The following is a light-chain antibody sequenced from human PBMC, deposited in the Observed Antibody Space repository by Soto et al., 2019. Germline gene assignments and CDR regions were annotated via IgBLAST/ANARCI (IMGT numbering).Light chain of an antibody. CDR1: QTVSSSY. CDR2: DVS. J-gene: IGKJ2*01. V-gene: IGKV3D-20*01. Sequence: EIVLTQSPATLSLSPGERATLSCGATQTVSSSYLAWYQQKPGLAPRLLIYDVSNRATGIPDRFSGSGSGTDFTLTISRLEPEDFAVDYCQQYGSSPLYTFGQGTKLEIK. CDR3: QQYGSSPLYT.